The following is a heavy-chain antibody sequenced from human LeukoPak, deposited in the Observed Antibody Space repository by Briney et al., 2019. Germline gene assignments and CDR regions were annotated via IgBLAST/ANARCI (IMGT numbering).Heavy chain of an antibody. D-gene: IGHD2-15*01. CDR3: ARAGDSCSGGTCYRWFDP. Sequence: SETLSLTCTVSGDSISSYYWSWFRQPAGQGLEWIGRIYSSGSTNYNPSLKSRVSMSVDTSKTQFSLNLSSVTAADTAVYYCARAGDSCSGGTCYRWFDPWGPGILVTVSS. CDR1: GDSISSYY. V-gene: IGHV4-4*07. CDR2: IYSSGST. J-gene: IGHJ5*02.